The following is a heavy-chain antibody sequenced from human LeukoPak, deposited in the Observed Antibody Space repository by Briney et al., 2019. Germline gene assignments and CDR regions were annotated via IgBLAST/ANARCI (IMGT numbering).Heavy chain of an antibody. CDR2: ISGSGGST. V-gene: IGHV3-23*01. Sequence: SGGSLRLSCAASGFTFSTYGMNWVRQAPGKGLEWVSAISGSGGSTYYADSVKGRFTISRDNSKNTLYLQMNSLRAEDTAVYYCARGLEYSSSECDYWGQGTLVTVSS. J-gene: IGHJ4*02. CDR3: ARGLEYSSSECDY. CDR1: GFTFSTYG. D-gene: IGHD6-6*01.